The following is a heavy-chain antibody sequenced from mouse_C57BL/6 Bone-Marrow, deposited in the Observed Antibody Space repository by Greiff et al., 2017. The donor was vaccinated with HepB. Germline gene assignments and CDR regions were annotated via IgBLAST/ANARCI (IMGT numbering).Heavy chain of an antibody. Sequence: QVQLKQSGAELARPGASVQLSCKASGYTFTSYGISWVKQRTGQGLEWIGEIYPRSGNTYYNEKFKGKATLTADQSSSTAYMELRSLTSEDSAVYFCARGGRLRLRSAWFAYWGQGTLVTVSA. CDR2: IYPRSGNT. CDR3: ARGGRLRLRSAWFAY. D-gene: IGHD3-2*02. J-gene: IGHJ3*01. CDR1: GYTFTSYG. V-gene: IGHV1-81*01.